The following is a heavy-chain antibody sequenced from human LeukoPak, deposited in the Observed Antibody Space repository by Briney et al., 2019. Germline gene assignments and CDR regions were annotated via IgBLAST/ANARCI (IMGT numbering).Heavy chain of an antibody. Sequence: GGSLRLSCAPSGFTFSNFGVNWVRQAPGKGPEWVSSISSSGSSIYYAGSVKGRFTISRDNAKNSLYLQMNSLRAEDTAVYCCERFVGMVYPSYWGQGTLVTVSS. V-gene: IGHV3-21*01. CDR1: GFTFSNFG. J-gene: IGHJ4*02. D-gene: IGHD2-8*01. CDR3: ERFVGMVYPSY. CDR2: ISSSGSSI.